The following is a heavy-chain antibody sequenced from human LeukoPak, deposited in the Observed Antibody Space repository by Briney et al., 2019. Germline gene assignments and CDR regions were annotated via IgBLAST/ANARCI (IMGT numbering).Heavy chain of an antibody. CDR2: IYASGST. Sequence: PSQPLSLTCTVSGGSISSATYYWNWVRQHAGKGLEMLGRIYASGSTNYNPSLRSRVTISVDTSKNQFSLNLSSVTATDTAMYYCAGRSIVLPDGNRIDYWGQGTLVTVSS. J-gene: IGHJ4*02. D-gene: IGHD1-26*01. CDR1: GGSISSATYY. V-gene: IGHV4-61*02. CDR3: AGRSIVLPDGNRIDY.